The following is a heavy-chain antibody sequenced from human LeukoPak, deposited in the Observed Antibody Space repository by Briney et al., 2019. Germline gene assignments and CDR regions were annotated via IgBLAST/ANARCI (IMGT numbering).Heavy chain of an antibody. V-gene: IGHV1-2*02. D-gene: IGHD3-9*01. CDR2: INPNSGGT. Sequence: ASVKVSCKASGYTFTGYYMHWVRQAPGQGLEWMGWINPNSGGTNYAQKFQGRVTMTRDTSISTAYMELSRLRSGDTAVYYCARGNVLRYFDWLSPHYYYYYMDVWGKGTTVTVSS. J-gene: IGHJ6*03. CDR1: GYTFTGYY. CDR3: ARGNVLRYFDWLSPHYYYYYMDV.